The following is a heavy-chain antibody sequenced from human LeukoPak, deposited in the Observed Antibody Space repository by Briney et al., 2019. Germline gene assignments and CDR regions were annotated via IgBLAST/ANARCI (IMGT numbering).Heavy chain of an antibody. CDR2: INTNTGNP. CDR1: GYTFTTYG. D-gene: IGHD6-19*01. Sequence: ASVKVSCKASGYTFTTYGMNWVRQAPGQGLEWMGWINTNTGNPTYAQGFTGRFVFSLDTSVSTAYLQISSLKAEDTAVYYCARGNLAITVPGPFGYWGQGTLVTVSS. J-gene: IGHJ4*02. V-gene: IGHV7-4-1*02. CDR3: ARGNLAITVPGPFGY.